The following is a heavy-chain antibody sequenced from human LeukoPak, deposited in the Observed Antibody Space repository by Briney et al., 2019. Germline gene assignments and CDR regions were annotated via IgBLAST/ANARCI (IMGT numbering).Heavy chain of an antibody. V-gene: IGHV4-39*07. J-gene: IGHJ4*02. CDR3: ARDTKYSSSGGFDY. Sequence: SETLSLTCTVSGGSISSSSYYWGWIRQPPGKGLEWIGSIYYSGSTYYNPSLKSRVTISVDTSKNQFSLKLSSVTAADTAVYYCARDTKYSSSGGFDYWGQGTLVTVSS. CDR2: IYYSGST. D-gene: IGHD6-6*01. CDR1: GGSISSSSYY.